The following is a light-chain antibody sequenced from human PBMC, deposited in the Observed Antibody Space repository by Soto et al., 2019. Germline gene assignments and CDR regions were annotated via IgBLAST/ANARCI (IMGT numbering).Light chain of an antibody. CDR1: QSISIH. Sequence: DIQMTQSPSSLSASVGDRVTITCRASQSISIHLNWYQHKPGTAPSLLIYTASSLQSGVPSRFSGSGSGTDFTLTISSLQPEDCATYYCQEAYSTLTFGGGTKVEIK. J-gene: IGKJ4*01. CDR3: QEAYSTLT. V-gene: IGKV1-39*01. CDR2: TAS.